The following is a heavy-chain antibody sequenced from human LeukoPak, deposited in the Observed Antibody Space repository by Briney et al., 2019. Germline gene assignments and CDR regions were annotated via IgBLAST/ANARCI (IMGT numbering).Heavy chain of an antibody. CDR2: IYTSGST. J-gene: IGHJ4*02. Sequence: SQTLSLTCTVSGGSISSGSYYWTWIRQPAGKGLEWIGRIYTSGSTNYNPPLKSRVTISVDTSKNQFSLNLTSVTAADTAVYYCARASALAADYWGQGTLVTVSS. D-gene: IGHD6-19*01. V-gene: IGHV4-61*02. CDR3: ARASALAADY. CDR1: GGSISSGSYY.